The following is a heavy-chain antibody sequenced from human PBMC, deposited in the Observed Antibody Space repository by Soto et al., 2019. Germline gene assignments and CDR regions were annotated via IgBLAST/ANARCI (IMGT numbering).Heavy chain of an antibody. J-gene: IGHJ4*02. V-gene: IGHV1-8*01. CDR1: GYTFTSYD. CDR3: ARFVESTGTFDY. Sequence: GASVKVSCKASGYTFTSYDINWVRQATGQGLEWMGWMNPNSGNTGYAQKFQGRVTMTRNTSISTAYMELSSLRSEDTAVYYCARFVESTGTFDYWGQGTLVTVSS. CDR2: MNPNSGNT. D-gene: IGHD3-3*01.